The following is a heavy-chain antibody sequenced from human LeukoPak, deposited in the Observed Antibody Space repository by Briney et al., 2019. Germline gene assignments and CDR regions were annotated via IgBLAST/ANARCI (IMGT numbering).Heavy chain of an antibody. J-gene: IGHJ4*02. D-gene: IGHD3-9*01. CDR2: IYYSGST. V-gene: IGHV4-59*01. Sequence: LETPSLTCSVSGGSISTYYWSWIRQSPGKGLEWIGYIYYSGSTNYNPSLKSRVTISVDTSKNQFSLKLSSVTAADTAVYYCARNNYDILTAYSPYFDYWGQGTLVTVSS. CDR3: ARNNYDILTAYSPYFDY. CDR1: GGSISTYY.